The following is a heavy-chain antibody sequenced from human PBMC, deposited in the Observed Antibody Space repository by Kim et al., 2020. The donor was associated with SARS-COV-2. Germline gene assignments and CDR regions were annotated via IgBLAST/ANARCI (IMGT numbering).Heavy chain of an antibody. CDR3: ARDPLVPAANAYYGMDV. J-gene: IGHJ6*02. V-gene: IGHV1-69*01. Sequence: QGRVTITADESTSTAYMELSSLRSEDTAVYYCARDPLVPAANAYYGMDVWGQGTTVTVSS. D-gene: IGHD2-2*01.